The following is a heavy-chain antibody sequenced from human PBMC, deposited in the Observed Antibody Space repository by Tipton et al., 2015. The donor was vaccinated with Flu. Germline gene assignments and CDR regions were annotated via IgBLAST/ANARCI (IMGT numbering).Heavy chain of an antibody. V-gene: IGHV3-7*01. CDR1: GFIFSDYW. J-gene: IGHJ4*02. CDR2: INYDGSTI. Sequence: QLVQSGGGLVQPGGSLRLSCAASGFIFSDYWMAWVRQAPGKGLEWVANINYDGSTIYYVDSVKGRFTISRDNAKNSLYLQMNNLRAEDTAMYYCTRRLVEDWGQGTQVTVSS. CDR3: TRRLVED.